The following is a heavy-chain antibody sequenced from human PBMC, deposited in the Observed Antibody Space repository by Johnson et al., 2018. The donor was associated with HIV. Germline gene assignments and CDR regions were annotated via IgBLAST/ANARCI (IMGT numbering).Heavy chain of an antibody. J-gene: IGHJ3*02. Sequence: VQLVESGGGLVQPGGSLRLSCAASGFTFSSYAMNWVRQAPGKGLEWVSAITGSGGSTYYADSVKGRFTISRDNSKNSLYLQMKSLRAEDTALYYCAKDMGGVAVVGVFDIWGQGTLVTVSS. D-gene: IGHD6-19*01. CDR3: AKDMGGVAVVGVFDI. CDR2: ITGSGGST. V-gene: IGHV3-23*04. CDR1: GFTFSSYA.